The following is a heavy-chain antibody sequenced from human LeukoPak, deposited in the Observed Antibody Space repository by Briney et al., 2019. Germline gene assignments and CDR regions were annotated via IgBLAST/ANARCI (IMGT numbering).Heavy chain of an antibody. V-gene: IGHV3-30-3*01. Sequence: GGSLRLSCAASGFTFSSYVMHWVRQPPGKGLEWVAVISYDGSNEHYVVSVKGRFTISRDNSKNTLYVQMNSLRAEDTAVYYCARSGDTNRNWFDPWGQGTLVTVSS. CDR2: ISYDGSNE. CDR1: GFTFSSYV. D-gene: IGHD1-14*01. J-gene: IGHJ5*02. CDR3: ARSGDTNRNWFDP.